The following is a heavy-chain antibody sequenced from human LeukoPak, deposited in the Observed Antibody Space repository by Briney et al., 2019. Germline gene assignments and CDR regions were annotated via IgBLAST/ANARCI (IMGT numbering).Heavy chain of an antibody. J-gene: IGHJ6*03. Sequence: SETLSLTCTVSGGSISSYYWSWIRQPPGKGLEWIGYIYYSGSTNYNPSLKSRVTISLDTSKNQFSLNLSSVTAADTAVYYCARDVHMITFGGVIDYYYYYMDVWGKGTTVTVSS. CDR1: GGSISSYY. CDR3: ARDVHMITFGGVIDYYYYYMDV. D-gene: IGHD3-16*02. CDR2: IYYSGST. V-gene: IGHV4-59*12.